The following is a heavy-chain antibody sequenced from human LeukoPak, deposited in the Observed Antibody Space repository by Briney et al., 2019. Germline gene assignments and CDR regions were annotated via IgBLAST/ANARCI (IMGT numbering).Heavy chain of an antibody. J-gene: IGHJ4*02. D-gene: IGHD6-13*01. CDR3: ARRSQTTAGRGIDY. V-gene: IGHV4-39*01. Sequence: SETLSLTCTVSGASISSSSSFFWAWIRQPPGKGLEWIGTMSNSGSTYYNPSLKSRVTLSGDTSKNQFSLKLSSVTAADTAVFYCARRSQTTAGRGIDYWGQGTLVTVSS. CDR1: GASISSSSSFF. CDR2: MSNSGST.